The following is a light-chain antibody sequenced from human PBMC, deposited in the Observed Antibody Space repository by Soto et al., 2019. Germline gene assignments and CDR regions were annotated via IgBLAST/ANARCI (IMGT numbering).Light chain of an antibody. Sequence: DLQMTQSPSSLSASVGDRVTITCRANQDISNNLAWFQQKPGEAPKSLIYAASSLHNGVPSKFSGSGSGRDFTLTINSLQPEDFATYYCQQYQIYPLTFGQGTRLDIK. CDR2: AAS. CDR1: QDISNN. J-gene: IGKJ5*01. V-gene: IGKV1-16*02. CDR3: QQYQIYPLT.